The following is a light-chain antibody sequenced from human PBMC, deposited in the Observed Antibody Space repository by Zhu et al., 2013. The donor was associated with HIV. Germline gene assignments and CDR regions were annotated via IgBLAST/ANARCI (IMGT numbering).Light chain of an antibody. CDR2: EVH. CDR3: TSHTNSVNYLI. Sequence: QSALTQPASVSGSPGQSITISCTGTPSDVGGYDYVSWYQQHPGKVPKLIIFEVHNRPSGVSNRFSGSKSANTASLTISGLQAEDEAIYYCTSHTNSVNYLIFGGGTKLAVL. V-gene: IGLV2-14*01. CDR1: PSDVGGYDY. J-gene: IGLJ2*01.